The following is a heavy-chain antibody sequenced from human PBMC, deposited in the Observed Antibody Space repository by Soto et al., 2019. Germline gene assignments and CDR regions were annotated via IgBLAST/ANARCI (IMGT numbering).Heavy chain of an antibody. Sequence: QVQLVQSGAEVKKPGSSVKVSCKASGGTFSSYAISWVRQAPGQGLEWMGGIIPIFGTANYAQKFKGRVTITADESTSTAYMELSSLRSEATAVYYFARGLVDGYNYGRVDYWGQGTLVTVSS. D-gene: IGHD5-12*01. CDR3: ARGLVDGYNYGRVDY. V-gene: IGHV1-69*12. J-gene: IGHJ4*02. CDR1: GGTFSSYA. CDR2: IIPIFGTA.